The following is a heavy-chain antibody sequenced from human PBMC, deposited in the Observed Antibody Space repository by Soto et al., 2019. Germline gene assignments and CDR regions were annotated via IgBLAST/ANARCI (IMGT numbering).Heavy chain of an antibody. Sequence: QVQLVQSGAEVKKPGSSVKVSCKASGGTFSSYTISWVRQAPGQGLEWMGRIIPILGIANYAQKFQGRVTITAEKSTSTAYMELSSLRSEDTAVYYCARRGYSYGYDYWGQGTLVTVSS. J-gene: IGHJ4*02. CDR2: IIPILGIA. CDR3: ARRGYSYGYDY. V-gene: IGHV1-69*02. CDR1: GGTFSSYT. D-gene: IGHD5-18*01.